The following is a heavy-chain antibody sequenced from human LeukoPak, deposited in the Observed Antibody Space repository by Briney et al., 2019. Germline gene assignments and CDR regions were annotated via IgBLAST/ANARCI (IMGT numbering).Heavy chain of an antibody. CDR1: GYTFTPYG. CDR3: ARGKGPNQSKYLTMARYYMDV. J-gene: IGHJ6*03. D-gene: IGHD3-10*01. V-gene: IGHV1-18*01. CDR2: INVYNGNT. Sequence: ASVKVSCKASGYTFTPYGVTWVRQAPGQGLQWMGWINVYNGNTRSAQKLQGRVTMTTDTSTRTAYMELRSLRSDDTAVYYCARGKGPNQSKYLTMARYYMDVWGEGTTVTVSS.